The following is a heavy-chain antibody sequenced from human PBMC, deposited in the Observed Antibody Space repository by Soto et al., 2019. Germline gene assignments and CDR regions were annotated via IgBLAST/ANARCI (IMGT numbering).Heavy chain of an antibody. D-gene: IGHD5-12*01. V-gene: IGHV1-2*02. CDR1: GYTFTGYY. CDR3: ALSFSQTNIGV. CDR2: INPDSGRT. Sequence: QVQLVQSGPEVGKPGASVKVSCKASGYTFTGYYLHWVRQAPGQGLEWMGYINPDSGRTRYAQKFQGTVTMTRDTSITTAYLELSSLKYDDSAIFYCALSFSQTNIGVWGQGTTVIVSS. J-gene: IGHJ6*01.